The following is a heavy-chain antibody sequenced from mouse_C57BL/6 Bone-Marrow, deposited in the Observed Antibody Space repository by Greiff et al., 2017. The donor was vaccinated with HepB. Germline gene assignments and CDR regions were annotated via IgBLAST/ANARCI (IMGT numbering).Heavy chain of an antibody. J-gene: IGHJ2*01. V-gene: IGHV5-17*01. CDR1: GFTFSDYG. CDR2: ISSGSSTI. Sequence: EVQLVESGGGLVKPGGSLKLSCAASGFTFSDYGMHWVRQAPEKGLEWVAYISSGSSTIYYADTVKGRFTISRDNAKNTLFLQMTSLRSEDTAMYYCARNGYGGGYWGQGTTLTVSS. D-gene: IGHD2-2*01. CDR3: ARNGYGGGY.